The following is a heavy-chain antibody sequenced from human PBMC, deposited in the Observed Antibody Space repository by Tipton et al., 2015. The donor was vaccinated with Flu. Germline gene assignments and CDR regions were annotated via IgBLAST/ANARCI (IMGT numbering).Heavy chain of an antibody. D-gene: IGHD3-10*01. CDR1: GGPISNWY. CDR3: ASGSGNFDH. CDR2: IYSSGST. V-gene: IGHV4-4*07. Sequence: TLSLTCTVSGGPISNWYWSWLRQPAGKGLEWIGRIYSSGSTNYNPSLKSRVTMSADTSKNQVSLELSSVTAADTAVYYCASGSGNFDHWGQGTKVIVSS. J-gene: IGHJ4*02.